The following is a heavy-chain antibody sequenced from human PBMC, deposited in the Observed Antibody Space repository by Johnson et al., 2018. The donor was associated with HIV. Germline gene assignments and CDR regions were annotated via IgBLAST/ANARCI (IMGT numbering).Heavy chain of an antibody. J-gene: IGHJ3*02. CDR1: GFTFDDYG. CDR3: VGEGYTSSSDAFDI. V-gene: IGHV3-30*03. CDR2: ISFDGSNK. D-gene: IGHD6-6*01. Sequence: QVQLVESGGGVVRPGGSLRLSCAASGFTFDDYGMSWVRQAPGKGLEWLAFISFDGSNKYFGDSVEGRFDISRENSKNSHYRHLKSLRPEDTAIYYCVGEGYTSSSDAFDIWGQGTMVTVSS.